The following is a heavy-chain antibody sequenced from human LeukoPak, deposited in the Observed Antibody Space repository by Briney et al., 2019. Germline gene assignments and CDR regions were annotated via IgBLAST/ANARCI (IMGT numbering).Heavy chain of an antibody. Sequence: GGSLRLSCAASGFTFSSYGMHWVRQAPGKGLEWVAVISYDGSNKYYADSVKGRFTISRDNSKNTLYLQMNSLRAEDTAVYYCAKERGGVASRTPPIDYWGQGTLVIVSS. D-gene: IGHD2-2*01. CDR1: GFTFSSYG. V-gene: IGHV3-30*18. CDR3: AKERGGVASRTPPIDY. CDR2: ISYDGSNK. J-gene: IGHJ4*02.